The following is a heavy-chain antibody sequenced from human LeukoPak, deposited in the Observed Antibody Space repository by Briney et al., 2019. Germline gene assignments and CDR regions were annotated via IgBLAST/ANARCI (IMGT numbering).Heavy chain of an antibody. CDR1: GVTLSTYA. V-gene: IGHV3-23*01. D-gene: IGHD3-22*01. CDR3: AREGRFDNSGYHDAFDL. CDR2: ISSSGSGDNT. Sequence: PGGSLRLSCAASGVTLSTYAMSWARQAPGKGLEWVSGISSSGSGDNTYYADSVKGRFTISRDSSKNTLYLQMNSLRAEDTAVYYCAREGRFDNSGYHDAFDLWGQGTLVTVSS. J-gene: IGHJ3*01.